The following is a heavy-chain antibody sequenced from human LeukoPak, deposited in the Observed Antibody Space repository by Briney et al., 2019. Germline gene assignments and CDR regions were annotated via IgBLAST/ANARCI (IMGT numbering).Heavy chain of an antibody. D-gene: IGHD3-22*01. J-gene: IGHJ4*02. CDR1: GGSISSYY. V-gene: IGHV4-59*01. Sequence: SETLSLTCTVSGGSISSYYWSWIRQPPGKGLEWIGYIYYGGSTDYNPSLKSRVTISKDTSKTQFSLRPSSVTAADTAVYYCARARLDSSGRFDYWGQGTLVTVSS. CDR3: ARARLDSSGRFDY. CDR2: IYYGGST.